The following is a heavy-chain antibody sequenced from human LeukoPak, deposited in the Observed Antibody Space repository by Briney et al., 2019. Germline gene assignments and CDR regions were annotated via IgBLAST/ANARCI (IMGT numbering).Heavy chain of an antibody. V-gene: IGHV4-59*01. J-gene: IGHJ4*02. D-gene: IGHD2-2*01. CDR1: GGSISSYY. Sequence: WETLSLTCTVSGGSISSYYWSWIRQPPGKGLEWIGYIYYSGSTNYNPSLKSRVTISVDTSKNQFSLKLSSVTAADTAVYYCARDGGQLLFFYWGQGTLVTVSS. CDR3: ARDGGQLLFFY. CDR2: IYYSGST.